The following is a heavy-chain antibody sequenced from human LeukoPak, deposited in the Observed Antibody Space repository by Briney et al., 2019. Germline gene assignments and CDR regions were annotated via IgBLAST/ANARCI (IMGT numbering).Heavy chain of an antibody. CDR2: IYYSGST. CDR1: GGSISSYY. J-gene: IGHJ4*02. Sequence: SETLSLNCTVSGGSISSYYWSWIRQPPGKGLEWIGYIYYSGSTNYNPSLKSRVTISADTSKNQFSLKLSSATAADTTVYYCARYEWGSSSPYFDYWGQGTLVTVSS. V-gene: IGHV4-59*01. D-gene: IGHD6-6*01. CDR3: ARYEWGSSSPYFDY.